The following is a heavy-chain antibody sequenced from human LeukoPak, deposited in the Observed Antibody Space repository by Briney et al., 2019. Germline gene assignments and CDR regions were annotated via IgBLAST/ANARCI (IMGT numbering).Heavy chain of an antibody. Sequence: PSETLSLTCTVSGGSISSGDYYWSWIRQPPGKGLEWIGYIYYSGSTYYNPSLKSRVTISVDTSKNQFSLKLSSVTAAYTAVYYCARKSYYYNSNVYYHWFVPWSQGALVTVSS. CDR3: ARKSYYYNSNVYYHWFVP. CDR2: IYYSGST. D-gene: IGHD3-22*01. CDR1: GGSISSGDYY. J-gene: IGHJ5*02. V-gene: IGHV4-30-4*01.